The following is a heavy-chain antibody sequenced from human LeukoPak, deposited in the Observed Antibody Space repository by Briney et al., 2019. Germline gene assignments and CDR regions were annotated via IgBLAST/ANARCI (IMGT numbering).Heavy chain of an antibody. V-gene: IGHV3-30-3*01. CDR1: GFTFSSYA. D-gene: IGHD3-3*01. J-gene: IGHJ5*02. Sequence: TGGSLRLSCAASGFTFSSYAMHWVRQAPGKGLEWVAVISYDGSNKYYADSVKGRFTISRDNSKNTLYLQMNSLRAEDTAVYYCAMSTTIFGEFDPWGQGTLVTVSS. CDR2: ISYDGSNK. CDR3: AMSTTIFGEFDP.